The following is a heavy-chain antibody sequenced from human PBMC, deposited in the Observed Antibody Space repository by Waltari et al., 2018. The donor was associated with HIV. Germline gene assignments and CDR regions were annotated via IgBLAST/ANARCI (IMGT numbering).Heavy chain of an antibody. J-gene: IGHJ6*02. Sequence: QVQLVQSGAEVKKPGASVKVSCKASGYTFTGYYMHWVRQAPGQGLEWMGRINPNSGDTNYAQQFQGRVTMTRDTSISTAYMELSRLRSDDTAVYYCAREGARMTTMIYYYYGMDVWGQGTTVTVSS. V-gene: IGHV1-2*06. D-gene: IGHD4-4*01. CDR3: AREGARMTTMIYYYYGMDV. CDR1: GYTFTGYY. CDR2: INPNSGDT.